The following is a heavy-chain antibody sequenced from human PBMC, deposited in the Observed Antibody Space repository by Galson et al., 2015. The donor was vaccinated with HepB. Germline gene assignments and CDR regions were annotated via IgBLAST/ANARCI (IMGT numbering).Heavy chain of an antibody. CDR2: IRSNAYGRTT. CDR3: TRGYYYDSSGYYYVGYFQH. Sequence: SLRLSCAASGFTFGDYAMSWFRQAPGKGLEWVGFIRSNAYGRTTEYDVSVKGRFTIARDDSKSIPYLQMNSLKTEDTAVYYCTRGYYYDSSGYYYVGYFQHWGQGTLVTVSS. J-gene: IGHJ1*01. V-gene: IGHV3-49*03. D-gene: IGHD3-22*01. CDR1: GFTFGDYA.